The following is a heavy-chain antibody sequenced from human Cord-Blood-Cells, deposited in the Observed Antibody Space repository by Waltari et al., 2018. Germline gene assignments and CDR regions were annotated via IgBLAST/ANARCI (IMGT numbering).Heavy chain of an antibody. V-gene: IGHV1-69*01. J-gene: IGHJ3*02. Sequence: QVQLVQSGAEVKKPGSSVKVSCKASGGTFSSYAISWVRQAPGQGLEWMGGIIPIFGTANYAQKCQGRVTITADESTSTAYMELSSLRSEDTAVYYCASDKTDSSSWYFAFDIWGQGTMVTVSS. D-gene: IGHD6-13*01. CDR1: GGTFSSYA. CDR3: ASDKTDSSSWYFAFDI. CDR2: IIPIFGTA.